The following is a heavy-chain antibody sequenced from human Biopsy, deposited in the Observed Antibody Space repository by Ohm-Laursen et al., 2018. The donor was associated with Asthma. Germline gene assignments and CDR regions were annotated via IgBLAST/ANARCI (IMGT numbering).Heavy chain of an antibody. CDR2: IYYSGRT. D-gene: IGHD6-6*01. V-gene: IGHV4-39*02. Sequence: SQTLSLTCIVSGDAMSTSGSYWGSLRQSPGKGLEWIGSIYYSGRTYYNPSLESRVTISADASKNPFSLMVTCVTAADTAVYYCARAVSSSSYWYFDLWGRGDLVTVSS. J-gene: IGHJ2*01. CDR3: ARAVSSSSYWYFDL. CDR1: GDAMSTSGSY.